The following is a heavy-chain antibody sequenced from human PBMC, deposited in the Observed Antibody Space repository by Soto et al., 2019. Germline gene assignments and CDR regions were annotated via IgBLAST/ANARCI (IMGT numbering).Heavy chain of an antibody. Sequence: GGSLRLSCAASGFTVSSNYMSWVRQAPGKGLEWVSIIYTGGSTYYADSVKGRFTISRDNSRNTLYLQMNSLRAEDTAVYYCARESGSFDFDYWGRGTLVTVSS. CDR2: IYTGGST. V-gene: IGHV3-66*01. CDR1: GFTVSSNY. D-gene: IGHD1-26*01. J-gene: IGHJ4*02. CDR3: ARESGSFDFDY.